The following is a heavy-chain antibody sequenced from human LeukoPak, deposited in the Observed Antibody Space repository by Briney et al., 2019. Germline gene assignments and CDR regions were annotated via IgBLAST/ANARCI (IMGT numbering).Heavy chain of an antibody. Sequence: GRSLRLSCAASGFTFSSHGMHWVRQAPGKGLEYVSAISSNGGSTYYADSVKGRFTISRDNSKNTLYLQMSSLRAEDTAVYYCVKAERSGWSFDYWGQGTLVTVSS. V-gene: IGHV3-64D*06. CDR2: ISSNGGST. CDR1: GFTFSSHG. J-gene: IGHJ4*02. D-gene: IGHD6-19*01. CDR3: VKAERSGWSFDY.